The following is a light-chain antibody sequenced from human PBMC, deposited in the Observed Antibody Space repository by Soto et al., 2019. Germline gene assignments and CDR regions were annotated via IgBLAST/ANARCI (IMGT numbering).Light chain of an antibody. J-gene: IGKJ2*01. V-gene: IGKV2-28*01. CDR3: MQALQTPYT. Sequence: DIVMTQSPLSLPVTPGEPASISCRSSQSLLHSNGNTFLDWYLQKPGQSPQLLIYLGSNRASGVPDRVSGSEAGTDFTLKISRVEAEDVGVYYCMQALQTPYTFGQGTKVDIK. CDR1: QSLLHSNGNTF. CDR2: LGS.